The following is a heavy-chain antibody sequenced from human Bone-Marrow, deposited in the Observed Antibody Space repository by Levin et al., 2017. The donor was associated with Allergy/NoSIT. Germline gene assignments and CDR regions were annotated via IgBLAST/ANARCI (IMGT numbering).Heavy chain of an antibody. J-gene: IGHJ3*02. Sequence: SETLSLTCTVSGGSISSYYWSWIRQPPGKGLEWIGYIYYSGSTNYNPSLKSRVTISVDTSKNQFSLKLSSVTAADTAVYYCARVNGSGSYYSIGDAFDSWGQGTMVTVSS. D-gene: IGHD3-10*01. V-gene: IGHV4-59*01. CDR3: ARVNGSGSYYSIGDAFDS. CDR1: GGSISSYY. CDR2: IYYSGST.